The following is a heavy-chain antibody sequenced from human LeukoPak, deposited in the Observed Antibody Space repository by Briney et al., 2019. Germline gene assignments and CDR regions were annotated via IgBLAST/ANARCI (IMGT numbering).Heavy chain of an antibody. J-gene: IGHJ4*02. D-gene: IGHD5-18*01. Sequence: GGSVRLSCAASGFTFSRYGMHWVRQAPGKGLEWVAFIRYDGSNKHYADSVKGRFTISRDNSKNTLYLQMNSLRAEDTAVYYCAKDQDTAIVFDYWGQGTLVTVSS. CDR2: IRYDGSNK. V-gene: IGHV3-30*02. CDR3: AKDQDTAIVFDY. CDR1: GFTFSRYG.